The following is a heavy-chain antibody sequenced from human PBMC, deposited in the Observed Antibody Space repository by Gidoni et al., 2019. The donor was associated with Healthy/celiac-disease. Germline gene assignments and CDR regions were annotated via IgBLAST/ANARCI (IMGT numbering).Heavy chain of an antibody. V-gene: IGHV3-21*01. CDR3: ARTGSSPYDAFDI. CDR1: GFIFSSYS. J-gene: IGHJ3*02. CDR2: ISSSSSYI. Sequence: EVQLVESGGGLVKPGGSLRLSCAASGFIFSSYSMNGVRQAPGKGLEWVSSISSSSSYIYYADSVKGRFTISRDNAKNSLYLQMNSLRAEDTAVYYCARTGSSPYDAFDIWGQGTMVTVSS. D-gene: IGHD2-2*01.